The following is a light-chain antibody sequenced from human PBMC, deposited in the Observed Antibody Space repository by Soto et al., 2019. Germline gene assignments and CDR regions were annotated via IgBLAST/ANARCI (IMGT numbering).Light chain of an antibody. Sequence: IQMTQSPSSLSASVIDIGAGTFLASQGIRNDLGWYQQKPGKAPKLLIYAASSLESGVPSRFSGSGSGTEFTLTISSLQPDDFATYYCQQYNSYPWTFGQGTKVDIK. CDR3: QQYNSYPWT. CDR1: QGIRND. CDR2: AAS. V-gene: IGKV1-17*01. J-gene: IGKJ1*01.